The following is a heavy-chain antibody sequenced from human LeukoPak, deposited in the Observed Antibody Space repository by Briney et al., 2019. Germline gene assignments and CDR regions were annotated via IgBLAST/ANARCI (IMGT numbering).Heavy chain of an antibody. Sequence: HPGGSLRLSCTAPRVYMMEYAMPWVRQAPAKGPEWVALISDDGSNQYYADSVKGRFTVSRDSSNKTLFLQMNNLRPEDTGIYYCARSAVSYIYYYYGMDVWGQGTTVTVSS. V-gene: IGHV3-30*03. CDR1: RVYMMEYA. CDR2: ISDDGSNQ. CDR3: ARSAVSYIYYYYGMDV. J-gene: IGHJ6*02. D-gene: IGHD2-21*01.